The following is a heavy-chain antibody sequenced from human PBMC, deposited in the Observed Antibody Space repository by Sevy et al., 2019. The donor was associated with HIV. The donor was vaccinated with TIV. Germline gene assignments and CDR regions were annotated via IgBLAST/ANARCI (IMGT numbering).Heavy chain of an antibody. Sequence: SGPTLVNPTQTLTLTCTFSGFSLSTSGVGVGWIRQPPGKALERLALIYWDYDKRYSPSLKSRFTITKDTSKNQVVLTLTNMYTADTATNYFAHIEYYPPRSHYFHYCGQGTLVTVSS. CDR2: IYWDYDK. V-gene: IGHV2-5*02. CDR1: GFSLSTSGVG. J-gene: IGHJ4*02. CDR3: AHIEYYPPRSHYFHY. D-gene: IGHD3-10*01.